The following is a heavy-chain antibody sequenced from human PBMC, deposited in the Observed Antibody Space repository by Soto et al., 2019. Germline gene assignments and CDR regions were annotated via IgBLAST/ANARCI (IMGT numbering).Heavy chain of an antibody. CDR3: TRFGDSEYSSSWFYYYGMDV. J-gene: IGHJ6*02. V-gene: IGHV3-49*03. CDR2: IRSKAYGGTT. CDR1: VFTFGDYA. D-gene: IGHD6-13*01. Sequence: GSLRLACTAPVFTFGDYAMSWFRQAPGKGLERVGFIRSKAYGGTTEYAASVKGRFTISRDDSKSIAYLQMNSLKTEDTAVYYCTRFGDSEYSSSWFYYYGMDVWGQGTTVTVSS.